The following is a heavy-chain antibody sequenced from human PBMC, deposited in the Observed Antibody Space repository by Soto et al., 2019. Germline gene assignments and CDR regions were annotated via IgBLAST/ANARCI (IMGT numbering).Heavy chain of an antibody. D-gene: IGHD3-3*01. Sequence: QVQLQESGTGLVKPSETLSLTCTVSGGSFKSGSYSWSWIRQPPGKGLEWIGYVYHTGRTSYNPSLKSRFSLSMDTSKNQFSLNLDSVTAADTAVYFCARDFAYFDSWGQGTLVTVSS. V-gene: IGHV4-61*01. CDR3: ARDFAYFDS. J-gene: IGHJ4*02. CDR1: GGSFKSGSYS. CDR2: VYHTGRT.